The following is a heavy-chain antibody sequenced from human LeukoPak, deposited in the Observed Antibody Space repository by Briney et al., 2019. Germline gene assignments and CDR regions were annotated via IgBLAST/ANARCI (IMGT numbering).Heavy chain of an antibody. Sequence: GGSLRLSCAASGFTFRSYSMNWVRQAPEKGLEWVSYISSSSGTTYHADSVEGRLTISRDDAKESLYLQMSSLRAEDTAVYYCARSHVYVWGSPEKTVSGFDLWGQGTMVTVSS. CDR3: ARSHVYVWGSPEKTVSGFDL. J-gene: IGHJ3*01. V-gene: IGHV3-48*01. CDR2: ISSSSGTT. D-gene: IGHD3-16*01. CDR1: GFTFRSYS.